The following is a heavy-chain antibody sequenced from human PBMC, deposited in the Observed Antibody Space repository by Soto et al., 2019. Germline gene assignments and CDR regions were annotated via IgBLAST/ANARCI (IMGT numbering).Heavy chain of an antibody. V-gene: IGHV3-74*02. CDR2: INSDGTTI. CDR1: GFTFSNSW. Sequence: EVQLVESGGGLVQPGGSLRLSCAASGFTFSNSWMHWVRQAPGKGPVWVSRINSDGTTINYADSVKGRFTISRDNAKNTLYLQMDSLRAEDTAVYYCTRAGNYRFDYWGQGTLVTVSS. CDR3: TRAGNYRFDY. J-gene: IGHJ4*02. D-gene: IGHD1-7*01.